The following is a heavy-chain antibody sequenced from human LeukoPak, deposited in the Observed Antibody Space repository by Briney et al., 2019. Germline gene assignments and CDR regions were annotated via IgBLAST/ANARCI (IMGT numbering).Heavy chain of an antibody. CDR3: ARGWTYYYYYAMDV. J-gene: IGHJ6*02. V-gene: IGHV6-1*01. D-gene: IGHD3/OR15-3a*01. CDR2: TYYRSNLYH. Sequence: SQTLSLTCAISGDSVSSNNAAWNWIRQSPSRGLEWLVRTYYRSNLYHDYAVSVRSRITINPDTSKNQFSLHLNSETPEDTAVYYCARGWTYYYYYAMDVWGQGTTVTVSS. CDR1: GDSVSSNNAA.